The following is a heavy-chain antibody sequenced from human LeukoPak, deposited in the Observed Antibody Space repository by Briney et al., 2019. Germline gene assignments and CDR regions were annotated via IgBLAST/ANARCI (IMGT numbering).Heavy chain of an antibody. CDR3: ARDNRSSGWYVDTYYYYGMDV. V-gene: IGHV3-11*04. Sequence: GGSLRLSCAASGFTFSDYYMSWIRQAPGKGLEWVSYISSSGSTIYYADSVKGRFTISRDNAKNSLYLQMNSLRAEDAAVYYCARDNRSSGWYVDTYYYYGMDVWGQGTTVTVSS. CDR1: GFTFSDYY. J-gene: IGHJ6*02. D-gene: IGHD6-19*01. CDR2: ISSSGSTI.